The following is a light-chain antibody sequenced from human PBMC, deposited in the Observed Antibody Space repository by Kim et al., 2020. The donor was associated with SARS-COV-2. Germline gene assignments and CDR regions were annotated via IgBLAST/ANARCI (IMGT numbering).Light chain of an antibody. J-gene: IGKJ2*01. CDR3: QQRSNWPYT. V-gene: IGKV3-11*01. Sequence: EIVLTQSPATLSLSPGERATLSCRASQSVSSYLAWYQQKPGQAPRLLIYDASNRATGIPARFSGSGSGTYFTLTISSLEPEDFAVYYCQQRSNWPYTFGQGTKLEI. CDR2: DAS. CDR1: QSVSSY.